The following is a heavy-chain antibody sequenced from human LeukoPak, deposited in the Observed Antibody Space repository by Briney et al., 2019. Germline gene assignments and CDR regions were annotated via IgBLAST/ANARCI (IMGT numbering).Heavy chain of an antibody. CDR3: ARDRDDYVWGSYRRRSLYD. CDR2: IIPIFGTA. J-gene: IGHJ4*02. D-gene: IGHD3-16*02. V-gene: IGHV1-69*06. CDR1: GGTFSSYA. Sequence: SVKVSCKASGGTFSSYAIRWVRQAPGQGLEWMGGIIPIFGTANYAQKFQGRVTITADKSTSTAYMELSSLRSEDTAVYYCARDRDDYVWGSYRRRSLYDWGQGTLVTVSS.